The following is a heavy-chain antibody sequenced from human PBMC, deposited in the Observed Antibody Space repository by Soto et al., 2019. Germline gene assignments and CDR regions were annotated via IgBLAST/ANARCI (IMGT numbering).Heavy chain of an antibody. D-gene: IGHD1-1*01. CDR2: IDRSGST. CDR3: ARDSGGNSENYYGLDV. Sequence: QVQLQESGPGLVKPSQTLSLSCNVYGVSVSSGDYYWSWIRQHAGGGLEWIGYIDRSGSTYYKPYLRGLVIMSVDTSTNQIYLRLLSVTAADTAMYYCARDSGGNSENYYGLDVWGHGTTVTVSS. J-gene: IGHJ6*02. CDR1: GVSVSSGDYY. V-gene: IGHV4-31*01.